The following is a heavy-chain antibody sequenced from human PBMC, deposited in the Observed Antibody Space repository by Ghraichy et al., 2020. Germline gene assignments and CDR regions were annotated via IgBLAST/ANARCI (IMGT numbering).Heavy chain of an antibody. CDR2: IYYSGST. Sequence: SETLSLTCTVSGGSISSYYWSWIRQPPGKGLEWIWYIYYSGSTNYNPSLKSPVTISVDTSKNKSSLKLSSVTAADTAVYYCARGPRVEMATIPHFDYWGQGTLVTVSS. CDR3: ARGPRVEMATIPHFDY. D-gene: IGHD5-24*01. CDR1: GGSISSYY. J-gene: IGHJ4*02. V-gene: IGHV4-59*01.